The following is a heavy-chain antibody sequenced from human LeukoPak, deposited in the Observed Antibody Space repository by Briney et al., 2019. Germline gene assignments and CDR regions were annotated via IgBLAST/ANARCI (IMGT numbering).Heavy chain of an antibody. CDR3: ARNFDWFLYYFDY. D-gene: IGHD3-9*01. J-gene: IGHJ4*02. V-gene: IGHV3-21*01. CDR1: GFIFSSYS. Sequence: PGGSLRLSCAASGFIFSSYSINWVRQAPGKGLEWVSSISSSSTYIYFANSVKGRFTISRDNAKNSLYLQMNSLRAEDTAVYYCARNFDWFLYYFDYWGQGTLVTVSS. CDR2: ISSSSTYI.